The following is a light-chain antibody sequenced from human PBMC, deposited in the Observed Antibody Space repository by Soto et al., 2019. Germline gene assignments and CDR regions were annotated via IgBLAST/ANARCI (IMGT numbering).Light chain of an antibody. CDR1: QGINNY. CDR3: QKLNSVST. J-gene: IGKJ4*01. Sequence: DVQLTHSPSPLSASVGDRVTITCRASQGINNYLAWYQQKPGKVPNLLIYAASTLQSGVPSRFSGSGSGTEFTLTISSLQPEDGANYYCQKLNSVSTFGGRTKVEI. V-gene: IGKV1-27*01. CDR2: AAS.